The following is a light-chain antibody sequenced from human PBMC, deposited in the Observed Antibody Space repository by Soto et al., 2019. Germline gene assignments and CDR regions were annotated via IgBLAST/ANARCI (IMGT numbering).Light chain of an antibody. CDR1: QSVGTY. J-gene: IGKJ2*01. V-gene: IGKV3-11*01. CDR2: DAS. Sequence: EIVLTQSPATLSLSPGEGASLSCRASQSVGTYMAWYQHKPGQAPRLLIYDASKRATGITARFSGSGSGTNFTFTISSLEPADFALYFCQLRSSWPPYTFAQGTKLGIK. CDR3: QLRSSWPPYT.